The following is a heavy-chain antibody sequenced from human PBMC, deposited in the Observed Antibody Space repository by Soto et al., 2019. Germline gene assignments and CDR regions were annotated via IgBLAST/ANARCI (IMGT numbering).Heavy chain of an antibody. D-gene: IGHD5-12*01. J-gene: IGHJ4*02. CDR2: IVPIVGTT. CDR1: GVTFSSYA. Sequence: VASVKVSCKASGVTFSSYAISWVRQAPGQGLEWMGGIVPIVGTTTYAQKFQGRVTITADEATSTAYMQLSRLRSDDTAVYYCVRVVAIPGYPDHWGQGTLVTVS. V-gene: IGHV1-69*13. CDR3: VRVVAIPGYPDH.